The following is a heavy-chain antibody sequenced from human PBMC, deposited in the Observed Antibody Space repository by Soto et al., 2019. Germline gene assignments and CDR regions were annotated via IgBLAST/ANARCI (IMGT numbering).Heavy chain of an antibody. Sequence: GGSLRLSCAASGFTFSSYAMSWVRQAPGKGLEWVSAISGSGGSTYYADSVKGRFTISRDNSKNTLYLQMNSLRADDTAVYYCAQDRSIAAAGTHSWDYWGQGTLVTVSS. J-gene: IGHJ4*02. D-gene: IGHD6-13*01. V-gene: IGHV3-23*01. CDR3: AQDRSIAAAGTHSWDY. CDR2: ISGSGGST. CDR1: GFTFSSYA.